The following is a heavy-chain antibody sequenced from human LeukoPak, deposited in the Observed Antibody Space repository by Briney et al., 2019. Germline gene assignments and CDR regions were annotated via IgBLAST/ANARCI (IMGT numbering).Heavy chain of an antibody. CDR3: ARGDTGGWYGDFQH. Sequence: PAETLSLTCTVSGGSINTYFWSWIRQPPGKGLEWIGYIYYRGSTNYNPSLKSRVTISVDTSKNQFSLKLSSVTAADTAVYYCARGDTGGWYGDFQHWGQGTLVT. V-gene: IGHV4-59*01. D-gene: IGHD6-19*01. J-gene: IGHJ1*01. CDR2: IYYRGST. CDR1: GGSINTYF.